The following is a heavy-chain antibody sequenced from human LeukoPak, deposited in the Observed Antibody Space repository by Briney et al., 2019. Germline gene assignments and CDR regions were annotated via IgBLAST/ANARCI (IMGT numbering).Heavy chain of an antibody. CDR1: GFSFRNYG. V-gene: IGHV3-33*01. CDR2: IYSDESYK. Sequence: PGGSLRLSCAASGFSFRNYGLHWVRQAPGKGLEWVTVIYSDESYKYYADSVKGRFTISRANSKNTLYLQMSSLRAEDTAVYYCARDGGYSADFDHWGQGTLVTVSS. CDR3: ARDGGYSADFDH. D-gene: IGHD5-18*01. J-gene: IGHJ4*02.